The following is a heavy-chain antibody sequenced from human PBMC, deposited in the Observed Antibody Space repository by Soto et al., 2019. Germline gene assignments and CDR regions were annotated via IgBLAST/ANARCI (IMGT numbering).Heavy chain of an antibody. CDR1: GASISTFY. V-gene: IGHV4-4*07. J-gene: IGHJ4*02. CDR2: VYAAGNT. CDR3: ARVFDYWSGFYVY. D-gene: IGHD3-3*01. Sequence: SETLSLTCTVSGASISTFYWSWIRQPAGKGLEWIGRVYAAGNTNYNPSLTGRVTMSIDTSKKQFSLRMTSLTAADTAVYFCARVFDYWSGFYVYWGQGILVTVSS.